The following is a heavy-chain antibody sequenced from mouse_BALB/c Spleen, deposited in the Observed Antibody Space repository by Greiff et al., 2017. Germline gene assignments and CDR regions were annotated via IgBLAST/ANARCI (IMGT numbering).Heavy chain of an antibody. CDR2: IWRGGST. D-gene: IGHD2-14*01. CDR3: ANYRYDPGYAMDY. Sequence: QVQLQQSGPSLVQPSQSLSITCTVSGFSLTSYGVHWVRQSPGKGLEWLGVIWRGGSTDYNAAFMSRLSITKDNSKSQVFFKMNSLQADDTAIYYCANYRYDPGYAMDYWGQGTSVTVSS. V-gene: IGHV2-5-1*01. CDR1: GFSLTSYG. J-gene: IGHJ4*01.